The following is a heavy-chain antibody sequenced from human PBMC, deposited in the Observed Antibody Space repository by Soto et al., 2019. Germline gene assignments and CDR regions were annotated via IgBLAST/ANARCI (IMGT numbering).Heavy chain of an antibody. D-gene: IGHD3-9*01. CDR3: ARPGQLRYFNWLLYPSLFFDY. Sequence: QVQLVESGGGVVQPGRSLRLSCAASGFTFSSYAMHWVRQAPGKGLEWVAVISYDGSNKYYADSVKGRFTISRDNSKNTLYLQMNSLRAEDTAVYYCARPGQLRYFNWLLYPSLFFDYWGQGTLVTVSS. CDR2: ISYDGSNK. J-gene: IGHJ4*02. CDR1: GFTFSSYA. V-gene: IGHV3-30-3*01.